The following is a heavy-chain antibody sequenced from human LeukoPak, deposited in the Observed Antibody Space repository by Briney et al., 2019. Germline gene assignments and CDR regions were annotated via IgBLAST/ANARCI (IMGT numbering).Heavy chain of an antibody. V-gene: IGHV3-30*02. J-gene: IGHJ4*02. CDR3: AKDPPRDTIFGVVIAHYFDY. Sequence: GGSLRLSCAASGFTFSSYGMHWVRQAPGKGLEWVAFIRYDGSNKYYADSVKGRFTISRDNSKNTPYLQMNSLRAEDTAVYYCAKDPPRDTIFGVVIAHYFDYWGQGTLVTVSS. CDR1: GFTFSSYG. CDR2: IRYDGSNK. D-gene: IGHD3-3*01.